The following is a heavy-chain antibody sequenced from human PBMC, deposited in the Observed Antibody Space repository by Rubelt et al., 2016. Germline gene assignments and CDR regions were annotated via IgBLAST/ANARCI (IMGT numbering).Heavy chain of an antibody. J-gene: IGHJ5*02. D-gene: IGHD6-19*01. Sequence: QLQLQESGPGLVKPSETLSLTCTVSIGSISSSSYYWGWIRQPPGKGLELIGSIYYSGTTYYNPSLKSRVTISVDTAKNQFSRKLSSVTAADTAVYDCARGRRDRMGSSGWYPWGQGTLVTVSS. CDR3: ARGRRDRMGSSGWYP. CDR1: IGSISSSSYY. V-gene: IGHV4-39*01. CDR2: IYYSGTT.